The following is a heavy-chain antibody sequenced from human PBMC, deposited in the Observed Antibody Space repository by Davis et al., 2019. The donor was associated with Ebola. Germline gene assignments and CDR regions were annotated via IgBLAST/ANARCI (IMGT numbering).Heavy chain of an antibody. CDR3: ARVSSPYYYYGMDV. J-gene: IGHJ6*02. CDR1: GGTFSSYA. Sequence: AASVKVSCKASGGTFSSYAISWVRQAPGQGLEWMGWISAYNGNTNYAQKLQGRVTMTTDTSTSTAYMELRSLRSDDTAVYYCARVSSPYYYYGMDVWGQGTTVTVSS. D-gene: IGHD6-13*01. CDR2: ISAYNGNT. V-gene: IGHV1-18*01.